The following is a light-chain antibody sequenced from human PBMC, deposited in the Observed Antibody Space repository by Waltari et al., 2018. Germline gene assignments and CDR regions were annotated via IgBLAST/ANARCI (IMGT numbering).Light chain of an antibody. CDR2: WAS. V-gene: IGKV4-1*01. Sequence: DIVMTQSPDSLAVSLGERATINCKSSQSVLYSSNNKNYLAWYQHKSGQPPKLLIYWASTRESGVPDRFSGSGSVTDFSLTINNLQPEDVAVYYCHQYYANPQTFGQGTRVEIK. CDR3: HQYYANPQT. CDR1: QSVLYSSNNKNY. J-gene: IGKJ1*01.